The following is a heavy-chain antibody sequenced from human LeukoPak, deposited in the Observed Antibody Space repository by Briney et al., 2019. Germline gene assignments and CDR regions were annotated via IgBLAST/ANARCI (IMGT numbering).Heavy chain of an antibody. Sequence: SETLSLTCTVSGGSISTYYWSWIRQPPGKGLEWIGYVYYSGSTNYNPSLKSRVTISVDTSKNQFSLKLSSVTAADTAVYYCARDPPYSSGWSYYFDYWGQGTLVTVSS. D-gene: IGHD6-19*01. J-gene: IGHJ4*02. CDR1: GGSISTYY. CDR2: VYYSGST. V-gene: IGHV4-59*12. CDR3: ARDPPYSSGWSYYFDY.